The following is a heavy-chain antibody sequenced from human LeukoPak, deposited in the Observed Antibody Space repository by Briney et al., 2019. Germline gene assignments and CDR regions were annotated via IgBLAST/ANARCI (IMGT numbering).Heavy chain of an antibody. CDR3: ARGYSGYDRTYWYFDL. J-gene: IGHJ2*01. CDR1: GGTFSSYA. V-gene: IGHV1-69*01. Sequence: SVKVSCRASGGTFSSYAISWVRQGPGQGLEWMGGIIPLFGTIRFAQKFQGRVTITADESTSTAYMELGSLRSEDTAVYYCARGYSGYDRTYWYFDLWGRGTLVTVSS. CDR2: IIPLFGTI. D-gene: IGHD5-12*01.